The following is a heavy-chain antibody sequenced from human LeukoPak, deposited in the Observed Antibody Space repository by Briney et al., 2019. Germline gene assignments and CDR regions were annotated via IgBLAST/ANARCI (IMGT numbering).Heavy chain of an antibody. Sequence: ASVKVSCKASGYTFTSYGISWVRQAPGQGLEWMGWISAYNGNTNYAQKLQGRVTMTTDTSTSTAYMELRSLRSDDTAVYYCARTPVGFNTVTPTDVRYWGQGTLVTVSS. CDR2: ISAYNGNT. V-gene: IGHV1-18*01. D-gene: IGHD4-17*01. J-gene: IGHJ4*02. CDR3: ARTPVGFNTVTPTDVRY. CDR1: GYTFTSYG.